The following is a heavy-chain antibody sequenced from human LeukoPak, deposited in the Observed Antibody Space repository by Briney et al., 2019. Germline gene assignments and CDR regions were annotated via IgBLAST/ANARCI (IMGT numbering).Heavy chain of an antibody. CDR2: IYPGDSDT. Sequence: GESLTVSCKGSGYTFTTDWIGWVRQMPGKGLGWVGIIYPGDSDTRYSPSFQGQVTISADKSISTAYLQWSSLKASDTAMYYCARNGDYPLDAFDIWGQGTMVTVSA. V-gene: IGHV5-51*01. D-gene: IGHD4-17*01. CDR1: GYTFTTDW. CDR3: ARNGDYPLDAFDI. J-gene: IGHJ3*02.